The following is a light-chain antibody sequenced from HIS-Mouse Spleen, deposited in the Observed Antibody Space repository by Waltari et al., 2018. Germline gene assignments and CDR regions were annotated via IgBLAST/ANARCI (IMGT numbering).Light chain of an antibody. CDR1: ALPKQY. V-gene: IGLV3-25*03. Sequence: SYELTQPPSVSVSPGQTATITCPGVALPKQYAYWYQQKPGQAPVLVIYKDSERPSGIPERFSGSSSGTTVTLTISGVQAEDEADYYCQSADSSGTYRVFGGGTKLTVL. CDR2: KDS. J-gene: IGLJ3*02. CDR3: QSADSSGTYRV.